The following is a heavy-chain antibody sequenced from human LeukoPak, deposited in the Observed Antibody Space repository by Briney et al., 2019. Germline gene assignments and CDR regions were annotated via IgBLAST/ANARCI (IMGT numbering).Heavy chain of an antibody. CDR2: IYYSGST. CDR3: ARGGHKDPGMKIHRRPNPFDY. D-gene: IGHD3-10*01. J-gene: IGHJ4*02. Sequence: SETLSLTCTVSGGSISSSSYYWGWIRQPPGKGLEWIGSIYYSGSTNYNPSLKSRVTISVDTSKNQFSLKLSSVTAADTAVYYCARGGHKDPGMKIHRRPNPFDYWGQGTLVTVSS. CDR1: GGSISSSSYY. V-gene: IGHV4-39*07.